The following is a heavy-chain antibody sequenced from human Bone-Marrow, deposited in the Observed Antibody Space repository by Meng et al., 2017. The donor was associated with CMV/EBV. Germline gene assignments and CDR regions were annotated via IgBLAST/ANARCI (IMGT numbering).Heavy chain of an antibody. CDR1: GFTFSSYS. D-gene: IGHD4-11*01. CDR3: ARDLPHYSLDY. J-gene: IGHJ4*02. V-gene: IGHV3-21*01. Sequence: GGSLRLSCAASGFTFSSYSMNWVRQAPGKGLEWVSSISSSSSYIYYADSVKGRVTISRDNAKNSLYLQMSSLRAEDTAVYYCARDLPHYSLDYWGQGTLVTVSS. CDR2: ISSSSSYI.